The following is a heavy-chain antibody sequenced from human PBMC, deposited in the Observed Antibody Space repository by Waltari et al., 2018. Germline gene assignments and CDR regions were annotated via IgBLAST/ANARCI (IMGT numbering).Heavy chain of an antibody. CDR1: GGSFSGYY. CDR2: INHSGST. Sequence: QVQLQQWGAGLLKPSETLSLTCAVYGGSFSGYYWSWIRQPPGKGLEWIGEINHSGSTNYNPSLKSRVTISGDTSKNQFSLKLSSVTAADTAVYYCARGIYCSGGSCHFDYWGQGTLVTVSS. CDR3: ARGIYCSGGSCHFDY. V-gene: IGHV4-34*01. J-gene: IGHJ4*02. D-gene: IGHD2-15*01.